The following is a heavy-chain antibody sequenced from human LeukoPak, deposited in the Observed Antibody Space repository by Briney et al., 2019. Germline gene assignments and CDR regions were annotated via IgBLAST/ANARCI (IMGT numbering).Heavy chain of an antibody. V-gene: IGHV4-39*07. Sequence: PSETLSLTCTVSGGSISSSSYYWGWIRQPPGKGLEWIGSIYYSGSTYYNPSLKSRVTISVDTSKNQFSLKLSSVTAADTAVYYCARVPTGGGYDLYAFDIWGQGTMVTVSS. CDR2: IYYSGST. CDR3: ARVPTGGGYDLYAFDI. J-gene: IGHJ3*02. D-gene: IGHD5-12*01. CDR1: GGSISSSSYY.